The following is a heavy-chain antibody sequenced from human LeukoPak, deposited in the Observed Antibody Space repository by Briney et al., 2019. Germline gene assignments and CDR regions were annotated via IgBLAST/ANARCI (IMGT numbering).Heavy chain of an antibody. CDR3: GLGSGRSDFDY. CDR2: IKRNIDSGAI. D-gene: IGHD3-10*01. V-gene: IGHV3-15*01. J-gene: IGHJ4*02. CDR1: GFTFSEAW. Sequence: GGSLRLSCAVSGFTFSEAWMNWVRQAPGKGLEWVARIKRNIDSGAIDYAASVKGRFTISRDDSKNTVYLQMNSLTTEDTAVYYCGLGSGRSDFDYWGQGTLVTVSS.